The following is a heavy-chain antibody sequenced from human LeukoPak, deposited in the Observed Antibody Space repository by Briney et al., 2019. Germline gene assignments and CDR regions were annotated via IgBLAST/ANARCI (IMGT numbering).Heavy chain of an antibody. CDR1: GGSISSYY. Sequence: SETLSLTCTVSGGSISSYYWSWIRQPPGKGLEWIGYIYYSGSTNYNPSLKSRVTISVDTSKNQFSLKLSSVTAADTAVYYCAGYYGDYGYPPWGQGTLVTVSS. CDR3: AGYYGDYGYPP. D-gene: IGHD4-17*01. CDR2: IYYSGST. V-gene: IGHV4-59*01. J-gene: IGHJ5*02.